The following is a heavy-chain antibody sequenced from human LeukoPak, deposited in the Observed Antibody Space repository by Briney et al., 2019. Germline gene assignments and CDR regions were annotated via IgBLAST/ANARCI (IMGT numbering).Heavy chain of an antibody. CDR3: ARGTRVVVAAISLYYYYGMDV. CDR2: INPNSGGT. Sequence: ASVKVSCKASGYTFTGYYMHWVRQAPGLGLEWMGWINPNSGGTNYAQKFQGWVTMTRDTSISTAYMELSRLRSDDTAVYYCARGTRVVVAAISLYYYYGMDVWGKGTTVTVSS. J-gene: IGHJ6*04. V-gene: IGHV1-2*04. CDR1: GYTFTGYY. D-gene: IGHD2-15*01.